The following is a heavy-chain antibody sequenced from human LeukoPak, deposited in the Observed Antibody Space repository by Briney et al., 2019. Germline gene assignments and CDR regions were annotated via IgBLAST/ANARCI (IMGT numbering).Heavy chain of an antibody. CDR1: GFTFSSYS. CDR3: ARGGKSGYSYGYGYFDY. V-gene: IGHV3-21*01. D-gene: IGHD5-18*01. CDR2: ISSSSSYI. J-gene: IGHJ4*02. Sequence: GGSLRLSCAASGFTFSSYSMNWVRQAPEKGREWVSSISSSSSYIYYADSVKGRFTISRDNAKNSLYLQMNSLRAEDTAVYYCARGGKSGYSYGYGYFDYWGQGTLVTVSS.